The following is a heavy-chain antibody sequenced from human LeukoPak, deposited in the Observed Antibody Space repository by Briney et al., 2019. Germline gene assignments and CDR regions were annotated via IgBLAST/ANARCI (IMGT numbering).Heavy chain of an antibody. CDR3: ARAANTATGTPTLAIDY. J-gene: IGHJ4*02. D-gene: IGHD6-13*01. Sequence: GGSLRLSCAASGFIFSNYYMSWIRQAPGKGLEWVSYFSSSSSYTAYADSVKGRFTISRDNAKNSLYLQINSLRAEDTAVYFCARAANTATGTPTLAIDYWGQGTLVTVAS. CDR2: FSSSSSYT. CDR1: GFIFSNYY. V-gene: IGHV3-11*05.